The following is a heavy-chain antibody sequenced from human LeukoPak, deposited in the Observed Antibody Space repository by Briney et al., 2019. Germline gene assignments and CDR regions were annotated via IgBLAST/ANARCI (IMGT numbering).Heavy chain of an antibody. Sequence: ASVKVSCKASGYTFTGYYMHWVRQAPGQGLEWMGWINPTSGGTTYAQKFQGRVTMTRDTSISTAYMELSRLRSDDTAVYYCARDLSSSYSGWLDYWGQGTLVTVSS. CDR1: GYTFTGYY. V-gene: IGHV1-2*02. J-gene: IGHJ4*02. CDR3: ARDLSSSYSGWLDY. CDR2: INPTSGGT. D-gene: IGHD6-19*01.